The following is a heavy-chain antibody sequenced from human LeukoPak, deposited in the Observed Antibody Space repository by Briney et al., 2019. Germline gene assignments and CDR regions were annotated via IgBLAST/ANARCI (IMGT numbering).Heavy chain of an antibody. CDR1: RFTFCDYA. CDR2: VRSKAYGGTT. Sequence: GGSLRLSCTGSRFTFCDYAMSWVRQAPGKGLEWVGFVRSKAYGGTTEYAASVQGRFSISRDDSKSIAYLQMNSLKTEDTAVYYCSRDGNFAFDYWGQGTLVTVSS. CDR3: SRDGNFAFDY. J-gene: IGHJ4*02. V-gene: IGHV3-49*04. D-gene: IGHD1-7*01.